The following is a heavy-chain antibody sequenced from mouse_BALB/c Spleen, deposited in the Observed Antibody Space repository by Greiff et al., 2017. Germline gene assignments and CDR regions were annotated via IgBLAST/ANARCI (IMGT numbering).Heavy chain of an antibody. D-gene: IGHD1-1*01. CDR1: GYTFTDYE. J-gene: IGHJ3*01. V-gene: IGHV1-15*01. CDR3: TRYTTVSGPGFAY. Sequence: QVQLQQSGAELVRPGASVTLSCKASGYTFTDYEMHWVKQTPVHGLEWIGAIDPETGGTAYNQKFKGKATLTADKSSSTAYMELRSLTSEDSAVYYCTRYTTVSGPGFAYWGQGTLVTVSA. CDR2: IDPETGGT.